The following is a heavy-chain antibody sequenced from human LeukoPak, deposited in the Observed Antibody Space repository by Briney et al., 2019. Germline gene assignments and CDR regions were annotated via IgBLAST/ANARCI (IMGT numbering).Heavy chain of an antibody. J-gene: IGHJ4*02. V-gene: IGHV4-30-4*07. CDR2: IYYSGST. CDR3: AKHYMGSSYNRGLDY. Sequence: KPSETLSLTCAVSGGSISSGGYSWSWIRQPPGKGLEWIGYIYYSGSTYYNPSLKSRVTISVDTSKNQFSLKLSSVTAADTAIYYCAKHYMGSSYNRGLDYWGQGTLVTVSS. CDR1: GGSISSGGYS. D-gene: IGHD3-10*01.